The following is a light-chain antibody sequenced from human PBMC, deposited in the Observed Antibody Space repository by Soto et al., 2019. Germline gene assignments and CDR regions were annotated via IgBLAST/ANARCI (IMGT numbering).Light chain of an antibody. CDR2: SAS. Sequence: DIQMTQSPSSLSASVGDRVTITCRASRGIRDALGWYQQKSGKVPKRLIYSASSLQNGVPSRFSGRGYGTEFTLTISSLQPEDFATSFCLQHSDYPFTFGQATRLEI. V-gene: IGKV1-17*01. J-gene: IGKJ2*01. CDR1: RGIRDA. CDR3: LQHSDYPFT.